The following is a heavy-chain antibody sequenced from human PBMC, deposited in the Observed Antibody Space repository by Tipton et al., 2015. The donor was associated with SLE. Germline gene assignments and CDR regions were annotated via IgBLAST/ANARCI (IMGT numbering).Heavy chain of an antibody. D-gene: IGHD5-24*01. V-gene: IGHV4-39*07. CDR3: ARDHYGYNHGIDY. J-gene: IGHJ4*02. CDR1: GGPISSDYY. CDR2: IYYSGST. Sequence: TLSLTCNVSGGPISSDYYWTWIRHHPGKGLEWIGSIYYSGSTYYNPSLKSRVTISVDTSKNQFSLNLSSVTAADTAVYYCARDHYGYNHGIDYWGQGALVTVSS.